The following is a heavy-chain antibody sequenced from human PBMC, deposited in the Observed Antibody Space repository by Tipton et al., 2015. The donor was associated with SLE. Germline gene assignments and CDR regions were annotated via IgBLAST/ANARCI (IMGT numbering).Heavy chain of an antibody. Sequence: TLSLTCTVSGGSISSYYWSWIRQPPGKGLEWIGYIYYSGTTNYNPSLKSRVTLSIDTSKNQFSLRLSSVTAADTAVYYCARHPSSRGYYSNWFDPWGQGTLVTVSS. D-gene: IGHD3-22*01. V-gene: IGHV4-59*08. CDR1: GGSISSYY. J-gene: IGHJ5*02. CDR2: IYYSGTT. CDR3: ARHPSSRGYYSNWFDP.